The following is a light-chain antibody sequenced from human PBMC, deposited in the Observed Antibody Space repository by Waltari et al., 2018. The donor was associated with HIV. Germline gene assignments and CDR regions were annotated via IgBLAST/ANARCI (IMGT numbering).Light chain of an antibody. CDR2: GGS. V-gene: IGKV3-15*01. J-gene: IGKJ4*01. CDR3: QQYNEWLALT. Sequence: ILLTQSPAPVSVLPGARATLSCTASQSIFSNVAWYQQRPGQAPRLLIYGGSTRVTGIPERFSVSGSGTEFTLTISNLQSEDVGVYYCQQYNEWLALTFGGGTKVEV. CDR1: QSIFSN.